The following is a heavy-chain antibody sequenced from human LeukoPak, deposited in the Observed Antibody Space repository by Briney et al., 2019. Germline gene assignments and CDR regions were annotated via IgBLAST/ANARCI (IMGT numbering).Heavy chain of an antibody. CDR1: GFTFSSYW. D-gene: IGHD6-13*01. V-gene: IGHV3-7*01. CDR3: AREWQGGIAAAGTRIEGDY. Sequence: PGGSLRLSCAASGFTFSSYWMSWVRQAPGKGLEWEANIKQDGSEKNYVDSVKGRFTISRDNAENSLFLQMNSLRVEDTAVYYCAREWQGGIAAAGTRIEGDYWGQGTLVAVSS. CDR2: IKQDGSEK. J-gene: IGHJ4*02.